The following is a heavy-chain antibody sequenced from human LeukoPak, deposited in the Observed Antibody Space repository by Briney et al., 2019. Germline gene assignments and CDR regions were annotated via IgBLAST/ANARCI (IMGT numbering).Heavy chain of an antibody. D-gene: IGHD3-9*01. CDR3: ARQVMIRYFDWYFDS. Sequence: SETLSLTCTVSGGSISSYYWSWIRQPAGKGLEWIGRIYTSGSTNYNPSLQSRVTMSVATSKNQFSMKLSSVTAADTAVYYCARQVMIRYFDWYFDSWGQGTLVTVSS. V-gene: IGHV4-4*07. J-gene: IGHJ4*02. CDR2: IYTSGST. CDR1: GGSISSYY.